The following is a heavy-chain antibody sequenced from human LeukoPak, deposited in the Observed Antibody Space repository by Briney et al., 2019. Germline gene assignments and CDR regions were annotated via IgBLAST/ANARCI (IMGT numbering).Heavy chain of an antibody. CDR1: GGTFTSYS. CDR3: ARVTGYSNWFDP. V-gene: IGHV1-69*05. J-gene: IGHJ5*02. D-gene: IGHD4-11*01. Sequence: SVKVSCKASGGTFTSYSVSWVRQAPGHGLEWMGGIVPIFGTTNYVEKFKGRVTMTTDESTTIVYMELSSLRSEDTAVYYCARVTGYSNWFDPWGQGTLVTVSS. CDR2: IVPIFGTT.